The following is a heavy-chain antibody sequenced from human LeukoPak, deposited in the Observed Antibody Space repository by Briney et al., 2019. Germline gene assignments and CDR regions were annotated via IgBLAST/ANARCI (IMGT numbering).Heavy chain of an antibody. Sequence: PGGSLRLSCAASGFTFSNAYMSWVRQAPGKGLEWVGRIISTTDGGTTGYAAPVKGRFTISRDDSKNTLYLQMNSLKTEDTAVYLCTTGKSSSGWYGTFDFWGQGTMVNVSS. CDR3: TTGKSSSGWYGTFDF. CDR1: GFTFSNAY. J-gene: IGHJ3*01. D-gene: IGHD6-19*01. V-gene: IGHV3-15*01. CDR2: IISTTDGGTT.